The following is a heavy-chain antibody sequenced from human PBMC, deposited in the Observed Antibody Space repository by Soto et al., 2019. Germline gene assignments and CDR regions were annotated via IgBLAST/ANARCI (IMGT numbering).Heavy chain of an antibody. J-gene: IGHJ3*02. D-gene: IGHD3-3*01. CDR2: IYYSGST. CDR3: ARHCLRGITIFGVVIMEAFDI. V-gene: IGHV4-59*08. CDR1: GGSISSYY. Sequence: SETLSLTCTVSGGSISSYYWSWIRQPPGKGLEWIGYIYYSGSTNYNPSLKSRVTISVDTSKNQFSLKLSSVTAADTAVYYCARHCLRGITIFGVVIMEAFDIWGQGTMVTVSS.